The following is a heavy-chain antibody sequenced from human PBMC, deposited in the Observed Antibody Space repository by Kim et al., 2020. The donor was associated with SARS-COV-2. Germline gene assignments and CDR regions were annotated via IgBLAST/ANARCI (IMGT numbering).Heavy chain of an antibody. J-gene: IGHJ3*02. CDR2: IWYDGSNK. CDR1: GFTFSSYG. D-gene: IGHD3-22*01. V-gene: IGHV3-33*01. Sequence: GGSLRLSCAASGFTFSSYGMHWVRQAPGKGLEWVAVIWYDGSNKYYADSVKGRFTISRDNSKNTLYLQMNSLRAEDTAVYYCARDLWGQYYYDSRPSLDAFDIWGQGTMVTVSS. CDR3: ARDLWGQYYYDSRPSLDAFDI.